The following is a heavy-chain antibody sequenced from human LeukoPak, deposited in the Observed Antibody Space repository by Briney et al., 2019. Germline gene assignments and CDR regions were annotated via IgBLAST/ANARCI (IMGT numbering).Heavy chain of an antibody. CDR2: IYYSGST. CDR3: ARVQGSGSFGWFYP. CDR1: GGSISSGGYY. J-gene: IGHJ5*02. V-gene: IGHV4-31*03. D-gene: IGHD3-10*01. Sequence: SETLYLTCTVSGGSISSGGYYRSWIRQHPGKGLESIGYIYYSGSTYYNPSLKSRVTISVDTSKNQFSLKLSSVTAADTAVYYCARVQGSGSFGWFYPWGQGTLVTVSS.